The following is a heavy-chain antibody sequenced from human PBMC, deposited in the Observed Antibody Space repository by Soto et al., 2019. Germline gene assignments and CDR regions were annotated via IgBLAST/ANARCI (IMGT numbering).Heavy chain of an antibody. CDR2: INSDGSST. CDR3: ARGNSRAMVRRVIPDY. CDR1: GLPFSSYW. D-gene: IGHD3-10*01. J-gene: IGHJ4*02. V-gene: IGHV3-74*01. Sequence: PGGSLRLSWAASGLPFSSYWMYWVRRAPGKGLVWVSRINSDGSSTSYADAVKGRFTISRDNAKNTLYLQMNSLRAEDTAVYYCARGNSRAMVRRVIPDYWGKGTLVTVSS.